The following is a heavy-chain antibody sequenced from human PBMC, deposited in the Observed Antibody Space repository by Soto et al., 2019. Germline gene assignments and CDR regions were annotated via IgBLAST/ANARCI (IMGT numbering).Heavy chain of an antibody. J-gene: IGHJ4*02. CDR2: IYHVGIT. CDR3: ARLTLAHDSSGYHIFDY. Sequence: LSLTCAVSGGSVSSTQWWTWVRQAPGKGLEWLGDIYHVGITKYNPALKSHVTMSVDRSINTAYLEWSSLKASDTAMYYCARLTLAHDSSGYHIFDYWGLGTLVTVSS. CDR1: GGSVSSTQW. V-gene: IGHV4-4*02. D-gene: IGHD3-22*01.